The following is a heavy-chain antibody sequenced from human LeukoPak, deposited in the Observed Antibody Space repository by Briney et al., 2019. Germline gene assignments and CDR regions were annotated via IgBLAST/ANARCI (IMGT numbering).Heavy chain of an antibody. D-gene: IGHD2-15*01. V-gene: IGHV3-23*01. CDR1: GFTFSSYA. Sequence: GGFLRLSCAASGFTFSSYAMSWVRQAPGKGLEWVSGISASGGTTYYADSVKGRFTISRDNSKNTLYLQMNSLRAEDTAVYYCAKGQSSGGLRNHFDYWGQGTLVTVSS. CDR2: ISASGGTT. CDR3: AKGQSSGGLRNHFDY. J-gene: IGHJ4*02.